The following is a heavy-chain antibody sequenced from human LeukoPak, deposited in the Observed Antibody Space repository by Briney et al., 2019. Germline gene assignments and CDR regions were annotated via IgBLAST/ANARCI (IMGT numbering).Heavy chain of an antibody. J-gene: IGHJ4*02. CDR2: IYTSGST. V-gene: IGHV4-61*02. Sequence: SETLSLTCTVSGGSISSGSYYWSWIRQPAGKGLEWIGRIYTSGSTNYNPSLKSRVTISVDTSKNQFSLKLSSVTAADTAVYYCARDGPSSSLDYWGQGTLVTVSS. CDR1: GGSISSGSYY. CDR3: ARDGPSSSLDY.